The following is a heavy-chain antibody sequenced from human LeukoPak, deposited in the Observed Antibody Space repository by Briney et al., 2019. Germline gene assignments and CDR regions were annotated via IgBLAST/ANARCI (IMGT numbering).Heavy chain of an antibody. V-gene: IGHV1-18*01. J-gene: IGHJ4*02. Sequence: GASVNVSLKSSVYTFPNYGISWVRQAPGQGREWMGWISAYNGNTNYAQKLHGRVTMTTDTTTSTAYLELRSLRSDDTDVYYCARDPSPNADYWGQGTLVTVSS. CDR2: ISAYNGNT. CDR3: ARDPSPNADY. CDR1: VYTFPNYG.